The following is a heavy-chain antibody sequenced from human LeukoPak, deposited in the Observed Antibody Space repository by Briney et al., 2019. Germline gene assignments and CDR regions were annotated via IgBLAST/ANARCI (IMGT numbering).Heavy chain of an antibody. CDR2: ISVSVVRT. Sequence: PGGSLRLSCAASGFTFSSYGMSWVRQAPGKGLEWVSGISVSVVRTYYADLVKGRFTISRDNSKNTLFLQMNSLRAEDTAVYYCAKDRRPVYYDILTGYSPGAFDIWGQGTMVTVSS. J-gene: IGHJ3*02. CDR3: AKDRRPVYYDILTGYSPGAFDI. CDR1: GFTFSSYG. V-gene: IGHV3-23*01. D-gene: IGHD3-9*01.